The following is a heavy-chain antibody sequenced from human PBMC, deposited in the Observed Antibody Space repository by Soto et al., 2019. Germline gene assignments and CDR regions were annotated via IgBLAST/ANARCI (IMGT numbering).Heavy chain of an antibody. CDR3: ARGAYYDSSGYRGGAFDI. CDR2: IGTAGDP. D-gene: IGHD3-22*01. V-gene: IGHV3-13*05. Sequence: LRLSCAASGFTFSSYGMHWVRQATGKGLEWVSAIGTAGDPYYPGSVKGRFTISRENAKNSLYLQMNSLRAGDTAVYYCARGAYYDSSGYRGGAFDIWGQGTMVTVSS. CDR1: GFTFSSYG. J-gene: IGHJ3*02.